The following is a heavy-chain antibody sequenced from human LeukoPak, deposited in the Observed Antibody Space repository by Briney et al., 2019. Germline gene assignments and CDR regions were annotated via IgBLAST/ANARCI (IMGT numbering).Heavy chain of an antibody. CDR3: ASFSVAGRTRGAFDI. CDR1: GFTFSSYS. D-gene: IGHD6-19*01. J-gene: IGHJ3*02. V-gene: IGHV3-48*01. CDR2: ISSSSSTV. Sequence: GGSLRLSCAASGFTFSSYSMNWVRQAPGKGLEWVSYISSSSSTVYYADSVKGRFTISRDNAKNSLYLQMNSLRAEDTAVYYCASFSVAGRTRGAFDIWGQGTMVTVSS.